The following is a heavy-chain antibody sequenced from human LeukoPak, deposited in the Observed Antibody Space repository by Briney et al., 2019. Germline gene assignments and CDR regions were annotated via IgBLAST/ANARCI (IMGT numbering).Heavy chain of an antibody. D-gene: IGHD1-26*01. Sequence: GGSLRLSGATSGFTFTNYVMTWVRQAPGKGLQWVSAISGSGGATFYADSVKGRFTISRDISENTLYLQMNSLRAEDTAVYYCARAAPYSGSSQLDYWGQGTLVTVSS. CDR2: ISGSGGAT. V-gene: IGHV3-23*01. CDR1: GFTFTNYV. J-gene: IGHJ4*02. CDR3: ARAAPYSGSSQLDY.